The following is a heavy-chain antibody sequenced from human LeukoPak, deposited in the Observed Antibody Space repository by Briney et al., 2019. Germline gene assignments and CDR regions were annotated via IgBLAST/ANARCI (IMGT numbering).Heavy chain of an antibody. Sequence: PGGSLRLSCAASGFTFSSYAMHWVRQAPGKGLEWVAVISYDGSNKYLADSVKGRFTISRDNSKDTLYLQMNSLRAEDTAVYYCASDRGYCSSTSCYAPGWFDPWGQGTLVTVSS. V-gene: IGHV3-30*03. D-gene: IGHD2-2*01. CDR3: ASDRGYCSSTSCYAPGWFDP. CDR1: GFTFSSYA. J-gene: IGHJ5*02. CDR2: ISYDGSNK.